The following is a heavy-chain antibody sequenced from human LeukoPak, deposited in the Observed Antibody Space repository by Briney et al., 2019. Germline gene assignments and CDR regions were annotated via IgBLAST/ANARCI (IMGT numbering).Heavy chain of an antibody. J-gene: IGHJ6*02. CDR3: ARGKVVRGVLRGYYYYGMDV. D-gene: IGHD3-10*01. CDR2: INHSGST. V-gene: IGHV4-34*01. CDR1: GGSFRGYY. Sequence: SETLSLTCAVHGGSFRGYYWSWIRQPPGKGLEWIGEINHSGSTNYNPTLKSRVTISVDTSKNQFSLKLSSVTAADTAVYYSARGKVVRGVLRGYYYYGMDVWGQGTTVTVSS.